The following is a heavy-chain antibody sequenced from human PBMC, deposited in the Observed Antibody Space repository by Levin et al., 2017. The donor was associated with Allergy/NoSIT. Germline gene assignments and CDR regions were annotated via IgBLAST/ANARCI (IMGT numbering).Heavy chain of an antibody. CDR2: INSDGSST. CDR3: ARSASPYSPTNWFDP. J-gene: IGHJ5*02. D-gene: IGHD2-15*01. V-gene: IGHV3-74*01. CDR1: GFTFSSYW. Sequence: QAGGSLRLSCAASGFTFSSYWMHWVRQAPGKGLVWVSLINSDGSSTSYADSVKGRFTISRDNAKNTLYLQMNSLRAEDTAVYYCARSASPYSPTNWFDPWGQGTLVTVSS.